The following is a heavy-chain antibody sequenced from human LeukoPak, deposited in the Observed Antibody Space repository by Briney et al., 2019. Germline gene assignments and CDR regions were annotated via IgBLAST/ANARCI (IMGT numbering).Heavy chain of an antibody. Sequence: AGGSLRLSCAASGFTFSSYAMNWVRQAPGKGLEWVSSISSSSSYIYYADSVRGRFTISRDNAKNSLYLQMNSLRAEDTAVYYCARDSYYDILTGYYRGGRYFDYWGQGTLVTVSS. CDR1: GFTFSSYA. J-gene: IGHJ4*02. CDR2: ISSSSSYI. CDR3: ARDSYYDILTGYYRGGRYFDY. D-gene: IGHD3-9*01. V-gene: IGHV3-21*01.